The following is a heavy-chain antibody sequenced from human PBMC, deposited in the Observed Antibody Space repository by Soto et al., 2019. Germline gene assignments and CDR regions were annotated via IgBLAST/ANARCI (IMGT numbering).Heavy chain of an antibody. Sequence: QLQLQESGPGLVKPSETLSLTCTVSGGSISSSSYFWGWIRQPPGKGLEWIGSIYYSGSTYYNPSLKRRVTISVDTSKSQFSLKLSSVTAADTAVYYCATPPGYGLYYFDYWGQGTLVTVSS. J-gene: IGHJ4*02. V-gene: IGHV4-39*01. D-gene: IGHD5-18*01. CDR3: ATPPGYGLYYFDY. CDR2: IYYSGST. CDR1: GGSISSSSYF.